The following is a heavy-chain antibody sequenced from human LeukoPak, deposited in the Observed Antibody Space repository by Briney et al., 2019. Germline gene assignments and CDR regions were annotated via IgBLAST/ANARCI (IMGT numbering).Heavy chain of an antibody. D-gene: IGHD3-22*01. CDR1: GYTFTSYY. Sequence: GASVKVSCKASGYTFTSYYMHWVRQAPGQGLEWMGIINPSGGSTSYAQKFQGRVTMTRDTSTSTVYMELSSLRSEDTAVYYCARDPYYYDSSGYLQYGYVDLWGRGTLVTVSS. CDR2: INPSGGST. V-gene: IGHV1-46*01. CDR3: ARDPYYYDSSGYLQYGYVDL. J-gene: IGHJ2*01.